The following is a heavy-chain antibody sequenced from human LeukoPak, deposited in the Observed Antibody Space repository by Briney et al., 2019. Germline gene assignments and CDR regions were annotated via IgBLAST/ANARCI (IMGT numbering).Heavy chain of an antibody. CDR3: AKVRDSSGSIDAFDI. CDR1: GFTFSNAW. CDR2: ISGSGGST. J-gene: IGHJ3*02. V-gene: IGHV3-23*01. D-gene: IGHD3-22*01. Sequence: GGSLRLFCAASGFTFSNAWMSWVRQAPGKGLEWVSAISGSGGSTYYADSVKGRFTISRDNSKNTLYLQMNSLRAEDTAVYYCAKVRDSSGSIDAFDIWGQGTMVTVSS.